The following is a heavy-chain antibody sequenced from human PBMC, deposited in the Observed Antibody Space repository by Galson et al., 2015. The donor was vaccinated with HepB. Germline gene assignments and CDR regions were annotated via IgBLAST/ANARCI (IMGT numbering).Heavy chain of an antibody. CDR3: AKVIGGSGWVFDY. Sequence: SLRLSCAASGFTFSRYAMSWVRQAPGKGLEWVSGITAGGGITHYADSVKGRLTISRDNSKNTLYLQMNSLRAEDTAVYYCAKVIGGSGWVFDYWGQGTLVTVSS. V-gene: IGHV3-23*01. J-gene: IGHJ4*02. D-gene: IGHD6-19*01. CDR1: GFTFSRYA. CDR2: ITAGGGIT.